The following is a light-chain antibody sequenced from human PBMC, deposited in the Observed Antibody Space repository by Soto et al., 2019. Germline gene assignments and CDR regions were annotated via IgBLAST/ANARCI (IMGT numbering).Light chain of an antibody. Sequence: EIVLTQSPATLSLSPGERGTLSCRASESVTNYLAWYQQKPGQAPRLLVYDVSNRATGIPARFSGGGSGTDFTLTISNLEPEDFAVYYCQQRSDWPWPFGQGTKVDIK. CDR3: QQRSDWPWP. J-gene: IGKJ1*01. V-gene: IGKV3-11*01. CDR1: ESVTNY. CDR2: DVS.